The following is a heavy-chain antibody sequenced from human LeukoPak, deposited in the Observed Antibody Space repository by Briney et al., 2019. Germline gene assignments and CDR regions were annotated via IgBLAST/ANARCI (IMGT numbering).Heavy chain of an antibody. J-gene: IGHJ6*02. D-gene: IGHD6-19*01. CDR3: ARDLSSNNAVAGPRGDYGMDV. CDR1: GGSISSSSYY. Sequence: SETLSLTCTVSGGSISSSSYYWGWIRQPPGKGLEWIGSIYYSGSTYYNPSLKSRVTISVDTSKNQFSLKLSSVTAADTAVYYCARDLSSNNAVAGPRGDYGMDVWGQGTTVTVSS. V-gene: IGHV4-39*07. CDR2: IYYSGST.